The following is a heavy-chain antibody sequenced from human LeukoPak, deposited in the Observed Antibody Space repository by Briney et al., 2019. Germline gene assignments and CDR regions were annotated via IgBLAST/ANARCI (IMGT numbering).Heavy chain of an antibody. D-gene: IGHD5-24*01. CDR2: MSPKSGNT. CDR3: AWRDGYSFDF. Sequence: ASVKVSCRTSGYTFTTYDINWVRQATGQALEWMGWMSPKSGNTGYAQKFQGRVTMTRYTSISTAYMELSSLRSEDTAVCYCAWRDGYSFDFWGQGTLVTVSS. J-gene: IGHJ4*02. V-gene: IGHV1-8*01. CDR1: GYTFTTYD.